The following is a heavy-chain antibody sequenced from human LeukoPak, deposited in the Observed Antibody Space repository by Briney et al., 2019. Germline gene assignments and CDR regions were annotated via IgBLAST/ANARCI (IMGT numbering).Heavy chain of an antibody. Sequence: GASVKVSCKASGYTFTSYYMHWVRQAPGQGLEWMGWISAYNGNTNYAQKLQGRVTMTTDTSTSTAYMELRSLRSDDTAVYYCARIEQQQPTYYMDVWGKGTTVTVSS. CDR3: ARIEQQQPTYYMDV. V-gene: IGHV1-18*04. CDR2: ISAYNGNT. CDR1: GYTFTSYY. J-gene: IGHJ6*03. D-gene: IGHD6-13*01.